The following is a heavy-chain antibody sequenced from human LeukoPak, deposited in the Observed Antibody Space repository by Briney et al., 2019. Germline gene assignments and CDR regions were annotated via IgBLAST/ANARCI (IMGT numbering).Heavy chain of an antibody. J-gene: IGHJ3*02. Sequence: KPSETLSLTCTVSGGSISSYYWSWIRQPPGKGLEWIGYIYYSGSTNYNPSLKSRVTISVDTSKNQFSLKLSSVTAADTAVYYCARERGDAFDIWGQGTMVTVSS. CDR1: GGSISSYY. V-gene: IGHV4-59*01. CDR3: ARERGDAFDI. CDR2: IYYSGST.